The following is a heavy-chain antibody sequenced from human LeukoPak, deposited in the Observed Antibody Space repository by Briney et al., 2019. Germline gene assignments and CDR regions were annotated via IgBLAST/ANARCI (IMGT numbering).Heavy chain of an antibody. J-gene: IGHJ6*02. CDR3: ARDGTVAGYDYGMDV. CDR2: INAGNGNT. Sequence: ASVKVSCKASGYTFTSYAMHWVRQAPGQRLEWTGWINAGNGNTKYSQKFQGRVTITRDTSASTAYMELSSLRSEDTAVYYCARDGTVAGYDYGMDVWGQGTTATVSS. CDR1: GYTFTSYA. D-gene: IGHD4-23*01. V-gene: IGHV1-3*01.